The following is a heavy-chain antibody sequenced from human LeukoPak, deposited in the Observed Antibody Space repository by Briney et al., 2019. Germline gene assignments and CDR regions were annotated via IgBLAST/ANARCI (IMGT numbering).Heavy chain of an antibody. V-gene: IGHV3-48*03. CDR1: GFIFSSYE. J-gene: IGHJ6*04. Sequence: PGGSLRLSCAASGFIFSSYEMNWLRQAPGKGLEWVSHISSSGSTIYYAASVKGRFSISRDNAKNSLYLQMNSLRIEDTAVYYCARQLHPTGYYYYGMDLWGKGTAVTVSS. CDR3: ARQLHPTGYYYYGMDL. D-gene: IGHD1-1*01. CDR2: ISSSGSTI.